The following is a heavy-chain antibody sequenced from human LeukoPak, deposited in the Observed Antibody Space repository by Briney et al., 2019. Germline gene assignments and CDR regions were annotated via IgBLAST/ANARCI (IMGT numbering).Heavy chain of an antibody. J-gene: IGHJ5*02. Sequence: GGSLRLSCAASGFTFSSYGMHWVRQAPGKGLERVAVISYDGSNKYYADSVKGRFTISRDNSKNTLYLQMNSLRAEDTAVYYCAKTAKRRMVVADPDNWFDPWGQGTLVTVSS. CDR3: AKTAKRRMVVADPDNWFDP. D-gene: IGHD2-15*01. CDR2: ISYDGSNK. CDR1: GFTFSSYG. V-gene: IGHV3-30*18.